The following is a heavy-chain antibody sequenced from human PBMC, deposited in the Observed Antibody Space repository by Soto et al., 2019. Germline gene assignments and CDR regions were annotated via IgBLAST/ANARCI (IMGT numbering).Heavy chain of an antibody. J-gene: IGHJ4*02. CDR2: IKLDGSEK. V-gene: IGHV3-7*01. D-gene: IGHD6-25*01. CDR3: ARGTTAAD. Sequence: EVQLVESGGGLVQPGGSLRLSWAASGFTFSTYWMTWVRQAPGKGLEWVASIKLDGSEKQYVDSVKGRFTISRDNAKDSLYLKMNSLRGEDSGLYYCARGTTAADWGQGTRVTVSS. CDR1: GFTFSTYW.